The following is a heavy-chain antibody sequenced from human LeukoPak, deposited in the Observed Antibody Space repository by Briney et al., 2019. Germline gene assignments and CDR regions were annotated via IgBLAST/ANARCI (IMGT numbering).Heavy chain of an antibody. CDR3: ARGYCSSTSCQYLQH. J-gene: IGHJ1*01. CDR1: GGTFSSYA. Sequence: GASVKVSCKASGGTFSSYAISWVRQAPGQGLEWMGGIIPIFGTANYAQKFQGRVTITTDESTSTAYIELSSLRSEDTAVYYCARGYCSSTSCQYLQHWGQGTLVTVSS. CDR2: IIPIFGTA. D-gene: IGHD2-2*01. V-gene: IGHV1-69*05.